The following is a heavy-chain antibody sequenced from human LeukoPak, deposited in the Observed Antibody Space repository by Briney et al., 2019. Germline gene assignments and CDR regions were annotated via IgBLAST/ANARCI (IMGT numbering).Heavy chain of an antibody. J-gene: IGHJ5*02. D-gene: IGHD3-16*01. CDR2: IYYSGST. CDR1: GGSISSSSYY. CDR3: ARSRGGYGDYGSWFDP. Sequence: SETLSLTCTVSGGSISSSSYYWGWIRQPPGKGLEWIGSIYYSGSTYYNPSLKSRVTISVDTSENQFSLTLNSVTAADTAVYYCARSRGGYGDYGSWFDPWGQGILVAVSS. V-gene: IGHV4-39*07.